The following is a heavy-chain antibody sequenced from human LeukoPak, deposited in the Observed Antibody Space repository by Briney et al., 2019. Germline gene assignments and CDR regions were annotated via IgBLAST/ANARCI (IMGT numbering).Heavy chain of an antibody. D-gene: IGHD6-13*01. V-gene: IGHV1-2*02. CDR2: INPNSGGT. CDR3: ARDYSSSWKNWFDP. Sequence: ASVKVSCKASGYTFTGYYMHWVRQAPGQGLEWMGWINPNSGGTNYAQKFQGRVTMTRDTSISTAYMELSRLRSDGTAVYYCARDYSSSWKNWFDPWGQGTLVTVSS. CDR1: GYTFTGYY. J-gene: IGHJ5*02.